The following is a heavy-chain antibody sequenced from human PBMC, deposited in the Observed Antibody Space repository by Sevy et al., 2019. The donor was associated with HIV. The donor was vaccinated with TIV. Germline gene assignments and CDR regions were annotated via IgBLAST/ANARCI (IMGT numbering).Heavy chain of an antibody. CDR1: GYTLTKLS. J-gene: IGHJ5*02. CDR3: ATVGLRYYSGSSSYQGDWFDP. Sequence: ASVKVSCKVSGYTLTKLSIHWVRQAPGKGLEWMGDFDSQDGETISSQRFQGRVTMTVDTPTDTAYMELSSLTSEDTAVYYCATVGLRYYSGSSSYQGDWFDPWGQGTLVTVSS. CDR2: FDSQDGET. V-gene: IGHV1-24*01. D-gene: IGHD2-15*01.